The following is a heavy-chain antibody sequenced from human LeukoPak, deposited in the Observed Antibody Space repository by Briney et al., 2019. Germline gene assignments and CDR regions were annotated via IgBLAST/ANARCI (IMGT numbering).Heavy chain of an antibody. CDR2: IKPDGSDS. CDR1: GFTFSAFW. V-gene: IGHV3-7*01. J-gene: IGHJ4*02. Sequence: GGSLRLSCAASGFTFSAFWMSWVRQGPGKGLEWVASIKPDGSDSHHVDSVMGRFTISRDNAKNLLYLQMNSLSVEDTAVYYCARLFGGVTTFDYWGQGALVTVSS. D-gene: IGHD4-17*01. CDR3: ARLFGGVTTFDY.